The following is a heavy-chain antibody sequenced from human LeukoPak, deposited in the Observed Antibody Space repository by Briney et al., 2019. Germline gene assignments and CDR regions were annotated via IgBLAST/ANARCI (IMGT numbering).Heavy chain of an antibody. Sequence: GESLKISCKGSGYGFTSYWIGWVRQRPGKGLEWMGIIYPGDPDTRYSPSFQGQVTISADKSITTAYLQWRSLKASDTAMYYCARSAGYCSSTSCYTGVGYFDYWGQGTLVTVSS. V-gene: IGHV5-51*01. D-gene: IGHD2-2*02. CDR3: ARSAGYCSSTSCYTGVGYFDY. CDR2: IYPGDPDT. CDR1: GYGFTSYW. J-gene: IGHJ4*02.